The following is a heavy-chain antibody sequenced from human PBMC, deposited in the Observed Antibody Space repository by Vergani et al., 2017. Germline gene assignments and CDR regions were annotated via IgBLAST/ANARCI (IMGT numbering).Heavy chain of an antibody. CDR3: ASHYYDSSGYWV. D-gene: IGHD3-22*01. V-gene: IGHV1-2*02. CDR1: GYIFTGHY. CDR2: INPKNGGT. J-gene: IGHJ4*02. Sequence: QVQLVQSGAEVKKPGASVKVSCKASGYIFTGHYIHWARQALGQGPEWMGWINPKNGGTNYAQKFQGRVTMTRDTSISTAYMELSRLRSDDTAVYYCASHYYDSSGYWVWGQGTLVTVSS.